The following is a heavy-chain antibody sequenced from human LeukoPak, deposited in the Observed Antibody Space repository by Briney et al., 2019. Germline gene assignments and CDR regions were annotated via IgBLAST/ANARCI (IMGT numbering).Heavy chain of an antibody. Sequence: PSETLSLTCTVSGYSISSGYYWGWIRQPPGKGLEWIGSIYHSGSTYYNPSLKSRVTISVDKSKNQFSLKLSSVTAADTAVYYCARLYYYDSSGFLDYWGQGTLVTVSS. CDR1: GYSISSGYY. D-gene: IGHD3-22*01. J-gene: IGHJ4*02. CDR2: IYHSGST. V-gene: IGHV4-38-2*02. CDR3: ARLYYYDSSGFLDY.